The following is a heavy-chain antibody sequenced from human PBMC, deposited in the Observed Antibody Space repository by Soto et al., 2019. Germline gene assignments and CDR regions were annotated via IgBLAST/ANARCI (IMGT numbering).Heavy chain of an antibody. J-gene: IGHJ5*02. CDR1: GGSISSSSYY. CDR2: IYYSGST. D-gene: IGHD2-2*01. CDR3: ARHWVPKYQLRPDDWFDP. Sequence: QLQLQESGPGLVKPSETLSLTCTVSGGSISSSSYYWGWIRQPPGKGLEWIGSIYYSGSTYYNPXXKSRVTISVDXXKXQXXLKLSSGTAADTAVYYGARHWVPKYQLRPDDWFDPWGQGTLVTVSS. V-gene: IGHV4-39*01.